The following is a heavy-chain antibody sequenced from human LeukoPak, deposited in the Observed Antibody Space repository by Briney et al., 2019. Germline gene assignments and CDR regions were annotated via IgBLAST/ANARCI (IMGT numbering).Heavy chain of an antibody. CDR2: IRYDGSNK. CDR3: ARWYYYGSGSYYHYYYYYYMDV. V-gene: IGHV3-30*02. CDR1: GFTFSSYG. J-gene: IGHJ6*03. Sequence: PGGSLRLSCAASGFTFSSYGMHWVRQAPGKGLEWVAFIRYDGSNKYCADSVKGRFTISRDNSKNSLYLQMNSLRAEDTAVYYCARWYYYGSGSYYHYYYYYYMDVWGKGTTVTVSS. D-gene: IGHD3-10*01.